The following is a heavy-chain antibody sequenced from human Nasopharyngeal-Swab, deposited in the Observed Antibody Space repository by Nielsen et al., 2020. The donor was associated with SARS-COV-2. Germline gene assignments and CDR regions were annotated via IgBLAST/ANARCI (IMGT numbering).Heavy chain of an antibody. CDR1: GGSFGGYY. V-gene: IGHV4-34*01. J-gene: IGHJ5*02. CDR3: ARGWLLWFGELLSGFDP. CDR2: INHSGST. Sequence: SETLSLTCAVYGGSFGGYYWSWIRQPPGKGLEWIGEINHSGSTNYNPSLKSRVTISVDTSKNQFSLKLSSVTAADTAVYYCARGWLLWFGELLSGFDPWGQGTLVTVSS. D-gene: IGHD3-10*01.